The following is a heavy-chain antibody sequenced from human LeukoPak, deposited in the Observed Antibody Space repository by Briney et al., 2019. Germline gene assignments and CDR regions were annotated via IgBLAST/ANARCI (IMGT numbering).Heavy chain of an antibody. CDR1: GGPFSRYY. CDR2: GYTNGIT. CDR3: ARGYGDYNIYFDY. V-gene: IGHV4-4*07. D-gene: IGHD4-17*01. J-gene: IGHJ4*01. Sequence: SETLSLTCSVSGGPFSRYYWSWIRQPPGKELEWFVRGYTNGITNYNPSLKGRITISVDESKNQFSLILNSVTAADTAVYYCARGYGDYNIYFDYWGHGTLVTVAS.